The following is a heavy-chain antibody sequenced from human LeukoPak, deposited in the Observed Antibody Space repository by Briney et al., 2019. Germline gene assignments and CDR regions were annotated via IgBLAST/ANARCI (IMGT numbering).Heavy chain of an antibody. Sequence: ASVKVFCKASGYTFTGYYMHWVRQAPGQGLEWMGWINPNSGGTNYAQKFQGRVTMTRDTSISTAYMELSRLRSDDTAVYYCARKSGTPDAFDIWGQGTMVTVSS. V-gene: IGHV1-2*02. J-gene: IGHJ3*02. D-gene: IGHD1-1*01. CDR2: INPNSGGT. CDR1: GYTFTGYY. CDR3: ARKSGTPDAFDI.